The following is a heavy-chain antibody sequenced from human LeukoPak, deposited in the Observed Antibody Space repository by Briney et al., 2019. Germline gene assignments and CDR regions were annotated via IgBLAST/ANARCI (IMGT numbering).Heavy chain of an antibody. CDR2: INHSGST. J-gene: IGHJ4*02. V-gene: IGHV4-34*01. Sequence: SETLSLTCAVYGGSFSGYYWSWIRQPPGKGLEWIGEINHSGSTNYNPSLKSRATISVDTSKNQFSLKLSSVTAADTAVYYCARGKRSGLDYWGQGTLVTVSS. CDR1: GGSFSGYY. D-gene: IGHD2-8*02. CDR3: ARGKRSGLDY.